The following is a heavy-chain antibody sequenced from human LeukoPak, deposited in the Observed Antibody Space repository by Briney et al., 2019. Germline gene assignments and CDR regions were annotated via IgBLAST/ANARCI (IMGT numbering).Heavy chain of an antibody. Sequence: GGSLRLSCTASGFTFSNFWMGWARQAPGKGLEWVANIRHDGSETYYVDSLRGRFTISRDNAKNLVYLQMSSLRAEDTAIYYCARDETYDYESNGYLDFWGQGTVVTVSS. V-gene: IGHV3-7*01. CDR3: ARDETYDYESNGYLDF. D-gene: IGHD3-22*01. J-gene: IGHJ4*02. CDR2: IRHDGSET. CDR1: GFTFSNFW.